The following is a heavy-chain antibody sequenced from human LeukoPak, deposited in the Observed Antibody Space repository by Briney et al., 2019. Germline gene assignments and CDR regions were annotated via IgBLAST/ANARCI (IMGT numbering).Heavy chain of an antibody. Sequence: PGGSLRLSCAASGFTFSNAWMSWVRQAPGKGLERVGRIKSKTDGGTTDYAAPVKGRFTISRDDSKNTLYLQMNSLKTEDTAVYYCTTELPGDSDAFDIWGQGTMVTVSS. J-gene: IGHJ3*02. CDR3: TTELPGDSDAFDI. D-gene: IGHD2-21*01. CDR1: GFTFSNAW. CDR2: IKSKTDGGTT. V-gene: IGHV3-15*01.